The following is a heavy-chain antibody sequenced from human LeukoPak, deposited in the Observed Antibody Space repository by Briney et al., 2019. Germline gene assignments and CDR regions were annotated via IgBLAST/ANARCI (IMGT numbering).Heavy chain of an antibody. J-gene: IGHJ4*02. D-gene: IGHD3-16*01. Sequence: SCKASGYTFTGYYMHWVRQAPGKGLEWVSAISGSGGSTYYADSVKGRFTISRDNSKNTLYLQMNSLRAEDTAVFYCALAYRDYWGQGTLVTVSS. CDR3: ALAYRDY. CDR2: ISGSGGST. V-gene: IGHV3-23*01. CDR1: GYTFTGYY.